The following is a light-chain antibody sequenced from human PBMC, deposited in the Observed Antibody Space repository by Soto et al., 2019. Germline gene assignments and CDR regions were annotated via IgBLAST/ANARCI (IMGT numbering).Light chain of an antibody. J-gene: IGKJ1*01. V-gene: IGKV1-6*01. CDR2: AAS. CDR3: LQDYNYPWT. Sequence: AIQLTQSPSSLSASVGDRVTITCRASQGVRTDLSWYQQKPGRAPKLLLYAASSLQSGVPSRFSGSGSGTDFTLTISSLQPEDFATYYCLQDYNYPWTFGQGTKVEI. CDR1: QGVRTD.